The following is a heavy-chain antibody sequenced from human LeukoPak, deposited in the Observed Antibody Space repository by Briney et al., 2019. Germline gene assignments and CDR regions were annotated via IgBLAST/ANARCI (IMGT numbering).Heavy chain of an antibody. CDR2: SSYSGTT. J-gene: IGHJ4*02. V-gene: IGHV1-18*01. Sequence: GSSVKVSCKASGYIFSTSAISWMRQAPGQGLEWMGWSSYSGTTDYSQKFQGRVTMTIDTFTTTAYMELRSLRSDDTAVYYCAKDRTSLSDALVLDQWGQGTLVTVSS. CDR3: AKDRTSLSDALVLDQ. D-gene: IGHD2/OR15-2a*01. CDR1: GYIFSTSA.